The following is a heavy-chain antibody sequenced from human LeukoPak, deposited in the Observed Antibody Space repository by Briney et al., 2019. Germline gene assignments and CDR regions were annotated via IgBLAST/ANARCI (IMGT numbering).Heavy chain of an antibody. CDR3: ARGSHPVTGTLGGYFDP. J-gene: IGHJ4*02. D-gene: IGHD6-19*01. V-gene: IGHV4-34*01. Sequence: SETLSLTCAVYGGSFSGYYWSWIRQPPGKGLEWIGEINHSGSTNYNPSLKSRVTISLDASNKQFSLRLSSVTAADTAVYYCARGSHPVTGTLGGYFDPWGQGTLVTVSS. CDR1: GGSFSGYY. CDR2: INHSGST.